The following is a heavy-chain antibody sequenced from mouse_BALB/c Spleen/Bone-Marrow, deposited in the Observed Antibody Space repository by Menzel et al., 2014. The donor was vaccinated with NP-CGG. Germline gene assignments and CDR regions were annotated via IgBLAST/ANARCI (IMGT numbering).Heavy chain of an antibody. J-gene: IGHJ1*01. CDR3: ARSADWYFDV. CDR1: GYSITSDYA. Sequence: VQLKESGPGLVKPSQSLSLPCTVTGYSITSDYAWHWIRQFPGNKLEWMGYISYSGSTSYYPSLKSRISITRDTSKNQFFLQLNSVTTEDTATYYCARSADWYFDVWGAGTTVTVSS. CDR2: ISYSGST. V-gene: IGHV3-2*02.